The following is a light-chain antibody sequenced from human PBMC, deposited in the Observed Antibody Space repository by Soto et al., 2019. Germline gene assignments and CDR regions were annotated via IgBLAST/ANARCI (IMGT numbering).Light chain of an antibody. CDR2: EAS. J-gene: IGKJ1*01. CDR1: QTISSW. CDR3: QEYNSYWT. Sequence: DIQMTQSPSTLSASVGDTVTITCRASQTISSWWAWYQQKPGKAPKLLVYEASNLQSGVPSRFSGIGSGTECTLTINSLQPDDFATYYCQEYNSYWTFGQGTTVDIK. V-gene: IGKV1-5*03.